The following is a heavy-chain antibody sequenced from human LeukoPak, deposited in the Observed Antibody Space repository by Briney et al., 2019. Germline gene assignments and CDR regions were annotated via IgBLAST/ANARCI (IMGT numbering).Heavy chain of an antibody. D-gene: IGHD2-15*01. J-gene: IGHJ4*02. Sequence: PSQTLSLTCTVSSGSISSGSYYWSWIRQPAGKGLEWIGRIYTSGNTNYNPSLKSRVTISVDTSKNQFSLKLSSVTAADTAVYYCARELDDIVVVVGAMTQPYYFDYWGQGTLVTVSS. V-gene: IGHV4-61*02. CDR1: SGSISSGSYY. CDR2: IYTSGNT. CDR3: ARELDDIVVVVGAMTQPYYFDY.